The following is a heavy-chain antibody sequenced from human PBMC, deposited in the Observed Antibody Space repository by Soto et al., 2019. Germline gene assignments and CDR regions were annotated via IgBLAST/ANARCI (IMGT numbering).Heavy chain of an antibody. CDR2: ISSNGGST. CDR1: GFTFSSYA. D-gene: IGHD3-3*01. J-gene: IGHJ5*02. CDR3: VKDHDFWSGYFAGNWFDP. Sequence: GGSLRLSCSASGFTFSSYAMHWVRQAPGKGLEYVSAISSNGGSTYYADSVKGRFTISRDNSKNTLYLQMSSLRAEDTAVYYCVKDHDFWSGYFAGNWFDPWGQGTLVTVSS. V-gene: IGHV3-64D*06.